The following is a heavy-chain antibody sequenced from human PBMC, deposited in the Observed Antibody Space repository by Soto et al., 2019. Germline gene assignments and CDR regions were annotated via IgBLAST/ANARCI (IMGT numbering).Heavy chain of an antibody. J-gene: IGHJ5*02. CDR2: IDQDGSGR. Sequence: EVQLVESGGGLVQPGGSLRLSCAASGVVFSNYWMSWVRRAPGKGLEWLANIDQDGSGRSHADSVKGRFTISRDNDENSLYMQMTGRRVEDTAVYYCAAIDHGSESWGQGIMVTVSS. V-gene: IGHV3-7*01. CDR3: AAIDHGSES. CDR1: GVVFSNYW. D-gene: IGHD2-2*02.